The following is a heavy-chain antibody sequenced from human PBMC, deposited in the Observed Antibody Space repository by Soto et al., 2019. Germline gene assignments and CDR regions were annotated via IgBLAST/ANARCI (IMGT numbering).Heavy chain of an antibody. CDR1: GDSVSSNSAA. Sequence: PSQTLSLTCAISGDSVSSNSAAWNWIRQSPSRGLEWLGRTYYRSKWYNDYAVSVKSRITINPDTSKNQFSLQLNSVTPEDTAVYYCARGGSDYYGSGSYYFWPGNFDYWGQGTLVTVSS. CDR2: TYYRSKWYN. V-gene: IGHV6-1*01. J-gene: IGHJ4*02. CDR3: ARGGSDYYGSGSYYFWPGNFDY. D-gene: IGHD3-10*01.